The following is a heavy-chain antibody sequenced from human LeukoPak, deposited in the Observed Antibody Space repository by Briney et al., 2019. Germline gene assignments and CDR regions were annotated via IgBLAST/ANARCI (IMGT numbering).Heavy chain of an antibody. D-gene: IGHD6-6*01. CDR1: GFTFSSYW. J-gene: IGHJ4*02. CDR2: IKQDGSEK. CDR3: ASLLRSSSSGFDY. V-gene: IGHV3-7*01. Sequence: GGSLRLSCAASGFTFSSYWMSWVRQAPGKGLEWVANIKQDGSEKYYVDSVKGRFTISRDNAKNSLYLQMNSLRAEDTAVYYCASLLRSSSSGFDYWGQGTLVTVSS.